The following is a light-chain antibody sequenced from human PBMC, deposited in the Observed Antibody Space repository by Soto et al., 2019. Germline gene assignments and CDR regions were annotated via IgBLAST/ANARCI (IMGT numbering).Light chain of an antibody. CDR1: QGVSSN. V-gene: IGKV3-15*01. J-gene: IGKJ1*01. CDR2: GAS. CDR3: QQYGDWPPWT. Sequence: EIVMTQSPATLSVSPGERATLSCRASQGVSSNLAWYQQRPGQPPRLLIYGASTRATGIPARFSGDGSGTEFTLTITSLQSEDFAVYYCQQYGDWPPWTFGQGTKVDIK.